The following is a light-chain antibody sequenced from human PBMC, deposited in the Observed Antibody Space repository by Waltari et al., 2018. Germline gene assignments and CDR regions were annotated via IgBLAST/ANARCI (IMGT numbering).Light chain of an antibody. Sequence: QSALTQPASVSGSPGQSNTISCPGTSSHVGTYNYFSWYQQHPGKAPKLLIYDVSYRPSGVSYRFSGSKSGNTASLTISGLQAEDEADYYCSSYITTNTLELFGGGTSLTVL. CDR2: DVS. J-gene: IGLJ3*02. CDR1: SSHVGTYNY. V-gene: IGLV2-14*03. CDR3: SSYITTNTLEL.